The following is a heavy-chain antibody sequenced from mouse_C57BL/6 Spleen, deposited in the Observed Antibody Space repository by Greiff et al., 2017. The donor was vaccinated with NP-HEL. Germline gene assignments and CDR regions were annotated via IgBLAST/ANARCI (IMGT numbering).Heavy chain of an antibody. CDR1: GYTFTSYW. Sequence: QVQLQQSGAELVKPGASVKLSCKASGYTFTSYWMHWVKQRPGQGLEWIGMIHPNSGSTNYNEKFKSKATLTVDKSSSTAYMQLSSLTSEDSGVYYCARRTGTLDYWGQGTTLTVSS. V-gene: IGHV1-64*01. CDR3: ARRTGTLDY. CDR2: IHPNSGST. J-gene: IGHJ2*01. D-gene: IGHD4-1*01.